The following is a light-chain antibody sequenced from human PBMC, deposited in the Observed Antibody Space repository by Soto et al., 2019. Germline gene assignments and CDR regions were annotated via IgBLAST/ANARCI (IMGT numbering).Light chain of an antibody. Sequence: QSVLAQPPSAAGSPGQSVTISCTGTSSDVGAFDYISWYQQYPGKAPKLIIHEVTKRPSGVPDRFSGSKSGNTASLTVSGLRAEDEAYYYCSSYAGTNDIYVFGTGTKVTVL. J-gene: IGLJ1*01. V-gene: IGLV2-8*01. CDR3: SSYAGTNDIYV. CDR2: EVT. CDR1: SSDVGAFDY.